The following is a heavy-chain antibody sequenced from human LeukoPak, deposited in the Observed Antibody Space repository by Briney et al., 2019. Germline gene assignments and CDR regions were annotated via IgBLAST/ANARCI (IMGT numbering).Heavy chain of an antibody. CDR2: IKQDGSEK. D-gene: IGHD5-24*01. J-gene: IGHJ6*02. Sequence: PSETLSLTCAVYGGSFSGYYWSWIRQPPGKGLEWVANIKQDGSEKYYVDSVKGRFTISRDNAKNSLYLQMNSLRAEDTAVYYCARALGRLQPYYYYYGMDVWGQGTTVTVSS. CDR3: ARALGRLQPYYYYYGMDV. CDR1: GGSFSGYY. V-gene: IGHV3-7*01.